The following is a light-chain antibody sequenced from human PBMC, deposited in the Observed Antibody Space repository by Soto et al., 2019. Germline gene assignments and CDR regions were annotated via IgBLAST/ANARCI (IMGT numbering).Light chain of an antibody. CDR2: GAS. CDR1: QSVRSN. V-gene: IGKV3D-15*01. Sequence: EIVMTQSPATLSMSPGERATLSCRASQSVRSNLAWYQQKPGQAPRLLIYGASRRATGIPDRFGGSGSETEFTLTINNLQSRDSAVYYCQQYNEWPETFGPGTKVDIK. CDR3: QQYNEWPET. J-gene: IGKJ1*01.